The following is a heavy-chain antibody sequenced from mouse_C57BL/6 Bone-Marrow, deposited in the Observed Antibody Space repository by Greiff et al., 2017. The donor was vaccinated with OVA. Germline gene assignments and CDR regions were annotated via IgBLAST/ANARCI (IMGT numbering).Heavy chain of an antibody. D-gene: IGHD1-1*01. CDR2: IDPENGDT. V-gene: IGHV14-4*01. CDR3: TNYGSPYFGV. J-gene: IGHJ1*03. CDR1: GFNIKDDY. Sequence: VQLQQSGAELVRPGASVKLSCTASGFNIKDDYMHWVKQRPEQGLEWIGWIDPENGDTEYASKFQGKATITADTSSNTAYLQLSSLTSEDTAVYYCTNYGSPYFGVWGTGTTVTVSS.